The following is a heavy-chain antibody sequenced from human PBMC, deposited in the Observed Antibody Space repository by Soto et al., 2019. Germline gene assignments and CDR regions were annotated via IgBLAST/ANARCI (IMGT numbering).Heavy chain of an antibody. D-gene: IGHD5-12*01. CDR1: GFTFSSYG. V-gene: IGHV3-30*18. Sequence: GGSLRLSCAASGFTFSSYGMHWVRQAPGKGLEWVAVISYDGSNKYYADSVKGRFTISRDNSKNTLYLQMNSLRAEDTAVYYCAKDLANGYALRYYFDYWGQGTLVTVSS. CDR3: AKDLANGYALRYYFDY. CDR2: ISYDGSNK. J-gene: IGHJ4*02.